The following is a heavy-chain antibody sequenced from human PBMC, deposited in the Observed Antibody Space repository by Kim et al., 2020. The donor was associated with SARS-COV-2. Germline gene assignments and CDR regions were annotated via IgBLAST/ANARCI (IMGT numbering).Heavy chain of an antibody. Sequence: VKGRFNISRDNAKNSLYLQMNSLRAEDTAVYYCASISITMIVVVRGAFDIWGQGTMVTVSS. V-gene: IGHV3-48*03. D-gene: IGHD3-22*01. J-gene: IGHJ3*02. CDR3: ASISITMIVVVRGAFDI.